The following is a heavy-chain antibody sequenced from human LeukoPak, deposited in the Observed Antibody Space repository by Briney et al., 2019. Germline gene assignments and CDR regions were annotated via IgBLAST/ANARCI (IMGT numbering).Heavy chain of an antibody. J-gene: IGHJ4*02. D-gene: IGHD2-21*01. CDR3: ARDVHSILWH. CDR2: ISYDGSNK. CDR1: GFTFGSYA. V-gene: IGHV3-30*04. Sequence: AGRSLRLSCAASGFTFGSYAMHWVRQAPGKGLEWVAVISYDGSNKYYADSVKGRFTISRDNSKNTLYLQMNSLRAEDTAVYYCARDVHSILWHWGQGTLVTVSS.